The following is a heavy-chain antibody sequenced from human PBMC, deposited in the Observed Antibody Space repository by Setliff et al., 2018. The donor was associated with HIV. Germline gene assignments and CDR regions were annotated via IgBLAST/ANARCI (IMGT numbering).Heavy chain of an antibody. D-gene: IGHD5-18*01. V-gene: IGHV4-61*02. CDR1: GGSISSGSYY. CDR3: ARATAMVFDY. Sequence: SETLSLTCTVSGGSISSGSYYWSWIRQPAGKGLEWIGRIYTSGSTNYNPSLKSRVTISVDTSKNQFSQKLSSVTAADTAVYYCARATAMVFDYWGQGTLVTVSS. J-gene: IGHJ4*02. CDR2: IYTSGST.